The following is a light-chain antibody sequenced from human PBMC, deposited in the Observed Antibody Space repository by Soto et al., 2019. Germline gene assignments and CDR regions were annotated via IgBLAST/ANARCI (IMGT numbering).Light chain of an antibody. CDR2: WAS. V-gene: IGKV4-1*01. J-gene: IGKJ4*01. CDR3: QQYYSTPLS. Sequence: DIVMTQSPDSLAVSLGERATNNCKSSQSVLYRSNNKNYFAWYQQKPGQPPKLLIYWASTRESGVPDRFSGSGSGTDFTLTISSLQAEDVAVYYCQQYYSTPLSFGGGTKVEIK. CDR1: QSVLYRSNNKNY.